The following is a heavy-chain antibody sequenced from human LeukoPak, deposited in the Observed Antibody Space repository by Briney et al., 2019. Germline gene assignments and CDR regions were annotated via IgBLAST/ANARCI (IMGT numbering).Heavy chain of an antibody. J-gene: IGHJ5*02. Sequence: PGGSLRLSCAASGFPFSSYGMHWVRQAPGKGLEWVAVISYDGSNKYYADSVKGRFTISRDNSKNTLYLQMNSLRAEDTAVYYCARKGGSGYSDWFDPWGQGTLVTVSS. D-gene: IGHD3-10*01. CDR1: GFPFSSYG. CDR2: ISYDGSNK. CDR3: ARKGGSGYSDWFDP. V-gene: IGHV3-30*03.